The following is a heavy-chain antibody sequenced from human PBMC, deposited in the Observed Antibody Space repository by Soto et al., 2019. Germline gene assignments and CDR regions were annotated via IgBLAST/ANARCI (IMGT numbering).Heavy chain of an antibody. J-gene: IGHJ4*02. CDR3: ARDDSGFSGSHYIDYFNY. V-gene: IGHV1-46*01. CDR1: GYTFTSYY. CDR2: INPSGGST. D-gene: IGHD1-26*01. Sequence: EASVKVSCKASGYTFTSYYMHWVRQAPGQGLEWMGIINPSGGSTSYAQNFQGRVTFTRDTSAGTVYMQLSSLTSEDTAVYYCARDDSGFSGSHYIDYFNYWGQGALVTVSS.